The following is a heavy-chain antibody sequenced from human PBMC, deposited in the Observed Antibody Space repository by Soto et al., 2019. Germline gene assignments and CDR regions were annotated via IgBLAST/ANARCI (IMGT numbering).Heavy chain of an antibody. CDR3: VLLMGFWELLRDY. J-gene: IGHJ4*02. CDR1: AGSFSGSY. V-gene: IGHV4-34*01. Sequence: QVQLQQWGAGLLKPSETLSLTCAVYAGSFSGSYWSWIRQPPGKGLEWIGEINHSGSTNYNPSLKSRITISVDTSKNHYSLRLSSVTAADTAVYYCVLLMGFWELLRDYWGQGTLVTVSS. D-gene: IGHD3-10*01. CDR2: INHSGST.